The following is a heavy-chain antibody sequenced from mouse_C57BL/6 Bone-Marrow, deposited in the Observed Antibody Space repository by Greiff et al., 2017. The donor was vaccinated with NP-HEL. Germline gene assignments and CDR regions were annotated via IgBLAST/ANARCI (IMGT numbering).Heavy chain of an antibody. V-gene: IGHV10-1*01. Sequence: EVKLVESGGGLVQPKGSLKLSCAASGFSFNTYAMNWVRQAPGKGLEWVARIRSKSNNNATYYADSVKDRFTITRDDSESMLYLQMNNLKTEDTAMYYCVSWEDDDEGDYFDYWGQGTTLTVSS. J-gene: IGHJ2*01. CDR3: VSWEDDDEGDYFDY. D-gene: IGHD2-4*01. CDR1: GFSFNTYA. CDR2: IRSKSNNNAT.